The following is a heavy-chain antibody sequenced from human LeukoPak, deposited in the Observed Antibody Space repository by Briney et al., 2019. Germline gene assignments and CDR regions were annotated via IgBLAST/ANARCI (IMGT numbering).Heavy chain of an antibody. CDR3: AKEGSVCTNGICRYFDD. V-gene: IGHV3-9*01. CDR1: GFNFDGCS. CDR2: ISWNSGHI. D-gene: IGHD2-8*01. Sequence: GGSLRLSCAASGFNFDGCSMHWVRQAPAKGPEWVSSISWNSGHIVYADSVKGRFTISRDNAKNSLYLQMDSLRGEDTALYYCAKEGSVCTNGICRYFDDWGQGTLVTVSS. J-gene: IGHJ4*02.